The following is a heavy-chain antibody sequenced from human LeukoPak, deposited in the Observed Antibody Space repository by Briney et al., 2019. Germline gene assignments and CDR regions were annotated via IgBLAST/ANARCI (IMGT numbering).Heavy chain of an antibody. CDR3: ARDGLVVVVADGAFDI. J-gene: IGHJ3*02. CDR2: ISAYSGNT. D-gene: IGHD2-15*01. Sequence: ASVKVSCKASGYTFTSYGISWVRQAPGQGLEWMGWISAYSGNTNYAQKLQGRVTMTTDKSTSTAYMELRSLKSDDTAVYYCARDGLVVVVADGAFDIWGQGTMVTVSS. CDR1: GYTFTSYG. V-gene: IGHV1-18*01.